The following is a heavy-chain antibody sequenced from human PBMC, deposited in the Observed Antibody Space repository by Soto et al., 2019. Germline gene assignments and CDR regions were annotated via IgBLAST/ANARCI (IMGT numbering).Heavy chain of an antibody. D-gene: IGHD4-4*01. CDR3: ARGGSYSFSYYYYGMDV. CDR1: GYTFTSYG. CDR2: ISAYNGNT. Sequence: ASVKVSCKASGYTFTSYGISWVRQAPGQGLEWMGWISAYNGNTNYAQKLQGRVTMTTDTSTSTAYMELRSLRSNDTAVYYCARGGSYSFSYYYYGMDVWGQGTTVTVSS. J-gene: IGHJ6*02. V-gene: IGHV1-18*04.